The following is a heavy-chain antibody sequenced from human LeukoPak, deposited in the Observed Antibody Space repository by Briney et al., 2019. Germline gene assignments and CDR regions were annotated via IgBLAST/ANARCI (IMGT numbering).Heavy chain of an antibody. V-gene: IGHV4-59*12. Sequence: PSETLSLTCTVSGGSISSYYWSWIRQPPGKGLEWIGYIYYSGSTNYNPSLKSRVTISVDTSKNQFSLKLSSVTAADTAVYYCARDGGVGSPGTFDIWGQGTMVTVSS. CDR1: GGSISSYY. CDR2: IYYSGST. CDR3: ARDGGVGSPGTFDI. J-gene: IGHJ3*02. D-gene: IGHD3-10*01.